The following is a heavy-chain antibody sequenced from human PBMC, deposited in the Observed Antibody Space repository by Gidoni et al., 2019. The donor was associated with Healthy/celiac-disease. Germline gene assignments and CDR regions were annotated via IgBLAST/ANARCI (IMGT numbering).Heavy chain of an antibody. J-gene: IGHJ2*01. Sequence: VVLLGKGVDVGGPRSSLRHSCAASVCTFSSYGMHWVRQAPGKGLEWVAVISYDGSNKYYADSVKGRLANSRDDSKITVYLQMNILIGEETAVYYCAAVDCRCASDLW. D-gene: IGHD2-15*01. V-gene: IGHV3-30*03. CDR2: ISYDGSNK. CDR3: AAVDCRCASDL. CDR1: VCTFSSYG.